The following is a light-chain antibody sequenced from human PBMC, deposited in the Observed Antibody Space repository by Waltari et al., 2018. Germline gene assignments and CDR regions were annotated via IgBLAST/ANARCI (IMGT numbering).Light chain of an antibody. V-gene: IGLV2-14*03. CDR3: SSYTTSSTYV. Sequence: QSALTQPASVSGSPGQSITISCTGTSSDVGGYTFLPWYQQHPGKVPKLIIYDVTNRPSGVSNRFSGSKSGNTAALTISGLQAEDEADYYCSSYTTSSTYVFGTGTKVTVL. CDR1: SSDVGGYTF. J-gene: IGLJ1*01. CDR2: DVT.